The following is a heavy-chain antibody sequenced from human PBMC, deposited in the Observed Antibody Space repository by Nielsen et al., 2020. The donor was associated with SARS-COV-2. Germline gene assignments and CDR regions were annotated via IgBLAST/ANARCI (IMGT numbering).Heavy chain of an antibody. CDR1: GFIFTNCG. J-gene: IGHJ4*02. V-gene: IGHV3-33*01. D-gene: IGHD6-19*01. CDR2: IWYDGSDN. CDR3: ARDPSSVAGTTIDY. Sequence: GESLKISCVASGFIFTNCGMHWVRQAPGKGLEWVAVIWYDGSDNYYGDSVKGRFTISRDNSRNTLYLQMNSLRVEDTAVYYCARDPSSVAGTTIDYWGQGTLVTVSS.